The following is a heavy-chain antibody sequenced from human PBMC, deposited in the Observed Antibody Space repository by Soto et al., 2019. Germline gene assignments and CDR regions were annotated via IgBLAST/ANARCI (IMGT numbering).Heavy chain of an antibody. CDR1: GGSIRSSSYH. Sequence: SETLSLTCAVYGGSIRSSSYHRGWIRQPPGKGLKCIGSIYYTGNTYYNTSLKSRVTISVDTSKNQFSLKLSSVTAADTAVYYCARQRSSSLSNWFDPWGQGTLVTVSS. CDR3: ARQRSSSLSNWFDP. CDR2: IYYTGNT. J-gene: IGHJ5*01. D-gene: IGHD6-13*01. V-gene: IGHV4-39*01.